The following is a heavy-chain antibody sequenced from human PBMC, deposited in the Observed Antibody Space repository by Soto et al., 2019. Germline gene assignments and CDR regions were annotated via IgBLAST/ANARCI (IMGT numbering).Heavy chain of an antibody. J-gene: IGHJ4*02. CDR3: ARDTSGYPDY. CDR2: IYYSGST. V-gene: IGHV4-31*03. CDR1: GGSISSGGYY. Sequence: PSETLSLTCTVSGGSISSGGYYWSWIRQHPGKGLEWIGYIYYSGSTYYNPSLKSRVTISVDTSKNQFSLKLSSVTAADTAVYYCARDTSGYPDYWGQGTLVTVLL. D-gene: IGHD3-22*01.